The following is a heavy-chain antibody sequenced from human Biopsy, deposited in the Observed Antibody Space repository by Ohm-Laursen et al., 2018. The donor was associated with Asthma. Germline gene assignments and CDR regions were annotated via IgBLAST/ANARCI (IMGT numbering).Heavy chain of an antibody. CDR2: VFWSGTT. V-gene: IGHV4-30-4*02. J-gene: IGHJ6*02. CDR1: GAYIGSRDHH. D-gene: IGHD4-17*01. Sequence: PSDTLSLTCTVGGAYIGSRDHHWSWIRQSLGTGLEWIGFVFWSGTTHYNRSLERRLSISIDTTRNEFSMTLRSVTAADTAVYFCARVASYGDLYFGIDVWGPGTTVSVS. CDR3: ARVASYGDLYFGIDV.